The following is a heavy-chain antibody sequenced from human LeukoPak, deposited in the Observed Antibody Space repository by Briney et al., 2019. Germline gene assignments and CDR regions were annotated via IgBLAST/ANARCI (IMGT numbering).Heavy chain of an antibody. V-gene: IGHV7-4-1*02. J-gene: IGHJ4*02. CDR1: GYTFTSYA. D-gene: IGHD2-2*01. CDR3: ARQGPGYCGSTRCYGVGH. Sequence: ASVKVSCKASGYTFTSYAMNWVRQAPGQGLEWMGWINTNTGNPTYAQGFTGRFVFSLDTSVSTAYLQISSLKVKDTAVYYCARQGPGYCGSTRCYGVGHWGQGTLVTVSS. CDR2: INTNTGNP.